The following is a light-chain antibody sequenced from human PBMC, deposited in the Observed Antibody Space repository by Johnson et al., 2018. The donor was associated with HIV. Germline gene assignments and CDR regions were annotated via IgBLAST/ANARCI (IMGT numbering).Light chain of an antibody. J-gene: IGLJ1*01. CDR1: SSNIGNNY. CDR3: GTWDSSLTLYV. Sequence: QSVLTQPPSVSAAPGQKVTISCSGSSSNIGNNYVSWYQQLPGTAPKLLIYENNKRPSGIPDRFSGSKSGTSATLGITGVQTGDEADYYCGTWDSSLTLYVFGTGTKVTVL. CDR2: ENN. V-gene: IGLV1-51*02.